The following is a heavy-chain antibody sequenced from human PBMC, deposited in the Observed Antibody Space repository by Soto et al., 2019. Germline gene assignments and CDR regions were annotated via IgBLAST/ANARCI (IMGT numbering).Heavy chain of an antibody. Sequence: SETLSLTCAVSGVSISSGNWWTWVRQTPQRGLEYIGEIFHDGTANYYPSFERRVAISVDTSKNQFSLKLTSVTAADTAIYSSARLAYDTRLSYIYFDFWGQGALVTVSS. CDR3: ARLAYDTRLSYIYFDF. D-gene: IGHD3-10*01. J-gene: IGHJ4*02. CDR2: IFHDGTA. V-gene: IGHV4-4*02. CDR1: GVSISSGNW.